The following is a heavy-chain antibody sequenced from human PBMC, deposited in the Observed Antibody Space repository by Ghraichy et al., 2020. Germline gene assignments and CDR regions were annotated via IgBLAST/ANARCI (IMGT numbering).Heavy chain of an antibody. Sequence: LTCAASGFTFDDYAMHWVRQAPGKGLEWVSAISGDGGRTYYADSVKGRFTISRDNSRNSLFLQMNSLRTEDTAFYFCAKESYYGSASEWFDPWGQGTLVTVSS. CDR3: AKESYYGSASEWFDP. V-gene: IGHV3-43*02. J-gene: IGHJ5*02. D-gene: IGHD3-10*01. CDR1: GFTFDDYA. CDR2: ISGDGGRT.